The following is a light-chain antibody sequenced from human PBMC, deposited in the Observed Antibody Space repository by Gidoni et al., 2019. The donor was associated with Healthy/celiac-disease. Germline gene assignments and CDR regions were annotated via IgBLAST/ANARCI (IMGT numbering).Light chain of an antibody. Sequence: QMTRSPSSLSASGGDRVTISSRTSQSISYYVDWYQQKTGKAPKLLIYLSSTLQSGVPSRFRGIGSGTDFTLTIINLQREYFANYYCQQSYSPPRTFGGGTKVEIK. V-gene: IGKV1-39*01. CDR2: LSS. CDR3: QQSYSPPRT. J-gene: IGKJ4*01. CDR1: QSISYY.